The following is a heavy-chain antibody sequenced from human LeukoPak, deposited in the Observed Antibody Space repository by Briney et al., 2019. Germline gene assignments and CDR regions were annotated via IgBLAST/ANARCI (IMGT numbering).Heavy chain of an antibody. J-gene: IGHJ6*03. V-gene: IGHV3-74*01. CDR3: ARGYCSSTSCSYYYYYMDV. D-gene: IGHD2-2*01. CDR1: GFTFSSYW. Sequence: GGSLRLSCAASGFTFSSYWMHWVRQAPGKGLVWVSRINTDGSSTSYADSVKGRFTISRDNAKNTLYLQMNSLRAEDTAVYYCARGYCSSTSCSYYYYYMDVWGKGTTVTVSS. CDR2: INTDGSST.